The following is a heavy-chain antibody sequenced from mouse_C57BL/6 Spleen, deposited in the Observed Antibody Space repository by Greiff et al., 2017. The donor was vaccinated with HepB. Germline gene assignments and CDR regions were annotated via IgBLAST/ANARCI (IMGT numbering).Heavy chain of an antibody. D-gene: IGHD2-1*01. J-gene: IGHJ2*01. CDR1: GYTFTDYN. CDR3: ARRGGYGNYLDY. CDR2: INPNNGGT. V-gene: IGHV1-22*01. Sequence: EVQLQQSGPELVKPGASVKMSCKASGYTFTDYNMHWVKQSHGKSLEWIGYINPNNGGTSYNQKFKGKATLTVNKSSSTAYMELRSLTSEDSAVYYCARRGGYGNYLDYWGQGTTLTVSS.